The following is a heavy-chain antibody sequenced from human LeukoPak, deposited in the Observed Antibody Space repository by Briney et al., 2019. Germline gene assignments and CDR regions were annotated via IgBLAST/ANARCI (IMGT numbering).Heavy chain of an antibody. CDR1: GLTFENFG. V-gene: IGHV3-23*01. D-gene: IGHD2-21*01. CDR2: ISGSGGVT. J-gene: IGHJ3*01. Sequence: PGGSLRLSCEALGLTFENFGMNWVRKVPGKGLEWVSAISGSGGVTWYADSVKGRFSISRDTSKNTLFLQMNSLRADDTALYYCAKDRAYPNDVFDVWGQGTMVTVS. CDR3: AKDRAYPNDVFDV.